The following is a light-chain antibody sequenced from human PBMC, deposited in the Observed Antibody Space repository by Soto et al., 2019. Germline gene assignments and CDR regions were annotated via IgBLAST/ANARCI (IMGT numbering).Light chain of an antibody. CDR2: AAS. CDR1: QGIASY. J-gene: IGKJ2*01. Sequence: DIPLTQSPSYLSASVGDRVTITCRASQGIASYLNWYQQRPGKAPKLLISAASSLQSGVPSRFSGSGSGSDFTLTISSLQPEDFATYYCQHSASTPPEYTFGQGTNLAIK. CDR3: QHSASTPPEYT. V-gene: IGKV1-39*01.